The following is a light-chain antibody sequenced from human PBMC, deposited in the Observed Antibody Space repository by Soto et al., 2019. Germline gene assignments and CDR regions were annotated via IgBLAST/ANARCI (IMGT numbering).Light chain of an antibody. CDR3: SSYAGSYTFV. Sequence: QSALTQPRSVSGSPGQSVTISCTGNRNDVDGYNFVSWYQHHPGKVTKLFIYDVSRRPSGVPDRFSGYKSGNTASLTISGLQAEDEADYYCSSYAGSYTFVFGGETKLTVL. CDR1: RNDVDGYNF. CDR2: DVS. J-gene: IGLJ2*01. V-gene: IGLV2-11*01.